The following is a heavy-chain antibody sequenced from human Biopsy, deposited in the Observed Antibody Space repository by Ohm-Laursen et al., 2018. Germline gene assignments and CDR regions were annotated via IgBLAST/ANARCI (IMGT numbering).Heavy chain of an antibody. V-gene: IGHV1-69*04. CDR2: IIPLLDIP. CDR3: AGDINNWNVNY. J-gene: IGHJ4*02. Sequence: SVKVSCKASGGTFSNYAITWVRQAPGQGLEWMGRIIPLLDIPTYAQRFKCRVTITADKSTNTAYMELISLRFEDTAVYYCAGDINNWNVNYWGQGTLVIVSS. CDR1: GGTFSNYA. D-gene: IGHD1-20*01.